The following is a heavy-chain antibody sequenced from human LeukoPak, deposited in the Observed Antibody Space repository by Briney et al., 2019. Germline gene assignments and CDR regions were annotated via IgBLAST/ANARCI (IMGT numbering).Heavy chain of an antibody. J-gene: IGHJ4*02. D-gene: IGHD3-16*02. CDR3: ASYVWGSYRYLDY. CDR1: GGSISSSSYY. Sequence: SETLSLTCTVSGGSISSSSYYWGWIRQHPGKGLEWIGSIYYSGSTYYNPSLKSRVTISVDTSKNQFSLKLSSVAAADTAVYYCASYVWGSYRYLDYWGQGTLVTVSS. CDR2: IYYSGST. V-gene: IGHV4-39*01.